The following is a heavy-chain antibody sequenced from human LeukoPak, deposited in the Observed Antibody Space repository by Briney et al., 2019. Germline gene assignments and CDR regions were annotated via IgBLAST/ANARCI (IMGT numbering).Heavy chain of an antibody. J-gene: IGHJ6*03. D-gene: IGHD6-6*01. CDR3: ARESIAARFNYYYYYYMDV. V-gene: IGHV3-21*01. CDR2: ISSSSSYI. CDR1: GFTFSSYS. Sequence: PGGSLRLSCAASGFTFSSYSMNWVRQAPGKGLEWVSSISSSSSYIYYADSVKGRFTISRDNAKNSLYLQMSSLRAEDTAVYYCARESIAARFNYYYYYYMDVWGKGTTVTVSS.